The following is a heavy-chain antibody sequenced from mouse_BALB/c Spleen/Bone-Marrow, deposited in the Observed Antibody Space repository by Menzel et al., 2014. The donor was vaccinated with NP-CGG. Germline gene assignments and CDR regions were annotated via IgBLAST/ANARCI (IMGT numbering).Heavy chain of an antibody. CDR3: ARWGGDYHWYFDV. CDR1: GYAFSSYW. Sequence: QVQLQQSGAELVRPGSSVKISCKASGYAFSSYWMNWVKQRPGQGLEWIGQIYPGDGDTDYYGKFKGKATLTADNSSSTAYMQLSSLTSEDSAVYLCARWGGDYHWYFDVWGAGTTVTVSS. D-gene: IGHD2-13*01. J-gene: IGHJ1*01. CDR2: IYPGDGDT. V-gene: IGHV1-80*01.